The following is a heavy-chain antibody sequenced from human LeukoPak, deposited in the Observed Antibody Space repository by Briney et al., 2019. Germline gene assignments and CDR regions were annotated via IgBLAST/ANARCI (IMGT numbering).Heavy chain of an antibody. CDR3: ARLSSWYVHDAFDI. CDR1: GFTFSSYW. J-gene: IGHJ3*02. D-gene: IGHD6-13*01. Sequence: PGGSLRLSCAASGFTFSSYWMSWVRQAPGKGLEWVANIKQDGSEKYYVDSVKGRFTISRDNAKNSLYLQMNSLRAEDTAVYYCARLSSWYVHDAFDIWGQGTMVTVSS. CDR2: IKQDGSEK. V-gene: IGHV3-7*01.